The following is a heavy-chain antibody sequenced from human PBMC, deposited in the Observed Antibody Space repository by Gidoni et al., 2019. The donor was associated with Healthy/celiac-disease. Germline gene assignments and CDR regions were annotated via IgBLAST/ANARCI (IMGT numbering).Heavy chain of an antibody. CDR3: ARAGYCSSTSCYGPLWRYYFDY. V-gene: IGHV4-34*01. CDR2: MNHSGST. D-gene: IGHD2-2*01. CDR1: GGSFSGYY. Sequence: QVQLQQWGAGLLKPSETLSLTCAVYGGSFSGYYGSGIRQPPGKGLAWNWEMNHSGSTTYNPSLKSRVTISVDTSKNQFSLKLSSVTAADTAVYYCARAGYCSSTSCYGPLWRYYFDYWGQGTLVTVSS. J-gene: IGHJ4*02.